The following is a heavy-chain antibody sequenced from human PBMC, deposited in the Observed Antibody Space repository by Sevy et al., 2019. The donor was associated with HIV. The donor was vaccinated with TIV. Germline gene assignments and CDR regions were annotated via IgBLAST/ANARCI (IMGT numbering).Heavy chain of an antibody. Sequence: GGSVRLSCAASGFTFSSYGMHWVRQAPGKGLEWVAFIRYDGSNKYYADSVKGRFTISRDNSKNTLYLQMNSLRAEDTAVYYCAKGPPLARFWSGTSYWGQGTLVTVSS. V-gene: IGHV3-30*02. CDR3: AKGPPLARFWSGTSY. D-gene: IGHD3-3*01. J-gene: IGHJ4*02. CDR1: GFTFSSYG. CDR2: IRYDGSNK.